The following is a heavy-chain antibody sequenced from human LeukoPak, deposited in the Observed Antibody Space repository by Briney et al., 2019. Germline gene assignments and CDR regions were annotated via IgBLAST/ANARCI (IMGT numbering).Heavy chain of an antibody. CDR3: ASAYYDYVWGSYRAEFDY. Sequence: PGGSLRLSCAASGFTFSSYSMNWVRQAPGKGLEWVSYISSSSSTIYYADSVKGRFTISRDNAKNSLYLQMNSLRAEDTAVYYCASAYYDYVWGSYRAEFDYWGQGTLVTVSS. CDR2: ISSSSSTI. CDR1: GFTFSSYS. J-gene: IGHJ4*02. V-gene: IGHV3-48*01. D-gene: IGHD3-16*02.